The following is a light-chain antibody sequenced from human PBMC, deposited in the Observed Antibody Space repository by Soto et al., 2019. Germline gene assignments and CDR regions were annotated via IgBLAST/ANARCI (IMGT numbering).Light chain of an antibody. CDR1: SSDVGSYNL. J-gene: IGLJ2*01. Sequence: QSVLTQPASVSGSPGQSITISCTGTSSDVGSYNLVSWYQQHPGKAPKLMIYEGSKRPSGVSNRFSGSKSGNTASLTISGLQAEDEADYYCCSYAAPGVVFGGGTKLTVL. V-gene: IGLV2-23*01. CDR3: CSYAAPGVV. CDR2: EGS.